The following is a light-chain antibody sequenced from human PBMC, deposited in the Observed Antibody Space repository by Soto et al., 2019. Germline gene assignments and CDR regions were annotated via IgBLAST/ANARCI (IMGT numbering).Light chain of an antibody. J-gene: IGKJ5*01. CDR2: AAS. CDR1: QSVTSNY. Sequence: VLTQSPGTLSLSLCAIAXGSRRASQSVTSNYLAWYQQKPGQAPRILIFAASSRATGIPDKFSGSGSGTDFTLTISSLEPEDFAVYYCQQRNDWRRGTFGQGTRLEIK. V-gene: IGKV3D-20*02. CDR3: QQRNDWRRGT.